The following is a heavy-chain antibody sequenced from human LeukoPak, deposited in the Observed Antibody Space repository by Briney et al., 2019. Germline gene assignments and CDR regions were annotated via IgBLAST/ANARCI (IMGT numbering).Heavy chain of an antibody. CDR2: MNPNSGNT. D-gene: IGHD6-19*01. V-gene: IGHV1-8*01. CDR3: TRGSSGRRDN. Sequence: VASVKVSCKASGYTFTSCDINWVRQATGQGLEWMEWMNPNSGNTGYGQSFQGRITMTRDIPIGTAYMGLSNLTSEDTAIYYCTRGSSGRRDNWGQGTLVTVSA. J-gene: IGHJ4*02. CDR1: GYTFTSCD.